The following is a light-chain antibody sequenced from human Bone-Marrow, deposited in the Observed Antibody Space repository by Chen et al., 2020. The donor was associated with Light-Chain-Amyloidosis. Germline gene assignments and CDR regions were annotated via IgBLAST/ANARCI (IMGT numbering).Light chain of an antibody. Sequence: SYVLTQPSSVSVAPGQTATIARGGNNIGCTSVHWYQQTPGQDPLLLVYDDSDRPSGIPERLSGSNSGNTAALTNSRVEAGDEADYYCQMWDRSTDLPVFGGGTKLTVL. CDR3: QMWDRSTDLPV. J-gene: IGLJ3*02. CDR2: DDS. V-gene: IGLV3-21*02. CDR1: NIGCTS.